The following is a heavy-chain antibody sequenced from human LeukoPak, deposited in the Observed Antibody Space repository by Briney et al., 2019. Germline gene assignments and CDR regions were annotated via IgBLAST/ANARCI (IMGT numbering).Heavy chain of an antibody. CDR2: IGDYNGHT. Sequence: GASVKVSCKSSGYTFSSYGISWVRQAPGQGLEWMGWIGDYNGHTRYAQKFQGRVTMTTDTSTSTVYMELRSLRYDDTAVYYCARDEQWLVDYWGQGTLVTVSS. CDR1: GYTFSSYG. J-gene: IGHJ4*02. V-gene: IGHV1-18*01. D-gene: IGHD6-19*01. CDR3: ARDEQWLVDY.